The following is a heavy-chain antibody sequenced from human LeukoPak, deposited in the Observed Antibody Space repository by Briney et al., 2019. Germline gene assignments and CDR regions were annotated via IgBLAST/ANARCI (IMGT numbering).Heavy chain of an antibody. CDR3: TRVYYDILTGYQDAFDI. CDR1: GFTFGDYA. V-gene: IGHV3-49*04. D-gene: IGHD3-9*01. Sequence: GGSLRLSCSASGFTFGDYAMGWVGQAPGQGLEGVGLIRSKAYGGTTEYAASVKGRFTISRDDSKSIAYLQMNSLKTEDTAVYYWTRVYYDILTGYQDAFDIWGQGTMVTVSS. J-gene: IGHJ3*02. CDR2: IRSKAYGGTT.